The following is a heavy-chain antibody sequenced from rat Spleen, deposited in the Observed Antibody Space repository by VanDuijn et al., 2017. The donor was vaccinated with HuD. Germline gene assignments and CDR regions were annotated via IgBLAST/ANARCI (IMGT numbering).Heavy chain of an antibody. CDR2: MNTGGDNT. V-gene: IGHV5-25*01. D-gene: IGHD4-6*01. J-gene: IGHJ2*01. Sequence: EVQLVESGGGLVQPGRSMQLSCAALGFSFSNYYMAWVRQAPTKGLEWVASMNTGGDNTYYRDSVKGRFTISRDNAKNTLYLQMDSLRSEDTATYYCARRVTWASRFDYWGQGVMVTVSS. CDR1: GFSFSNYY. CDR3: ARRVTWASRFDY.